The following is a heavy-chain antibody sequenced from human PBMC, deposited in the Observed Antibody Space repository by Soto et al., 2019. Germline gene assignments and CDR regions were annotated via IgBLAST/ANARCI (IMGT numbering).Heavy chain of an antibody. J-gene: IGHJ6*02. CDR1: GGTFSSYA. CDR3: ARGRAVAGRGYYYYGMDV. V-gene: IGHV1-69*01. CDR2: IIPIFGTA. D-gene: IGHD6-19*01. Sequence: QVQLVQSGAEVKKPGSSVKVSCKASGGTFSSYAISWVRQAPGQGLEWMGGIIPIFGTANYAQKFQGRVTITADESTSTAYMELSSLRSEDTAVCYCARGRAVAGRGYYYYGMDVWGQGTTVTVSS.